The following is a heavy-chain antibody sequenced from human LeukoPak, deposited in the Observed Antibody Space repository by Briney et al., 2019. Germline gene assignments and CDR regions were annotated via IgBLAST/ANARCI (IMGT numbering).Heavy chain of an antibody. Sequence: ASVKVSCKASGYTFTSYGITWVRQAPGQGLEWMGWVSAYADNTNYVQKIQGRVTMTIDTSTSTAYMELRSLRSDDTAVYYCATPSPSDYGDYFAFDIWGQGTMVTVSS. CDR3: ATPSPSDYGDYFAFDI. CDR2: VSAYADNT. D-gene: IGHD4-17*01. J-gene: IGHJ3*02. CDR1: GYTFTSYG. V-gene: IGHV1-18*01.